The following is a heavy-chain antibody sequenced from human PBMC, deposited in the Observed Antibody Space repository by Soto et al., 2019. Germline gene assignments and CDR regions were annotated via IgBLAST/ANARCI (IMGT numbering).Heavy chain of an antibody. D-gene: IGHD3-10*01. Sequence: GGSLRLSCAASGFTFSSYAMSWVRQAPGKGLEWVSTISGSGDSTYYADSVKGRFAISRDNSKNTLYLQMNSLRAEDTAVYYCARRSGSFGYWGQGTLVTVSS. J-gene: IGHJ4*02. V-gene: IGHV3-23*01. CDR2: ISGSGDST. CDR3: ARRSGSFGY. CDR1: GFTFSSYA.